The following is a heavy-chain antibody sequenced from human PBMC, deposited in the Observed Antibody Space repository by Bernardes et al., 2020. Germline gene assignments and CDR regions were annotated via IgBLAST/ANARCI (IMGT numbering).Heavy chain of an antibody. CDR1: GYTFTSYG. D-gene: IGHD6-19*01. V-gene: IGHV1-18*01. J-gene: IGHJ4*02. Sequence: ASVKVSCKASGYTFTSYGISWVRQAPGQGLEWMGWISAYNGNTNYAQKLQGRVTMTTDTSTSTAYMELRSLSSDDTAVYYCARGIAVAGTGMIDYWGQGTLVTVSS. CDR2: ISAYNGNT. CDR3: ARGIAVAGTGMIDY.